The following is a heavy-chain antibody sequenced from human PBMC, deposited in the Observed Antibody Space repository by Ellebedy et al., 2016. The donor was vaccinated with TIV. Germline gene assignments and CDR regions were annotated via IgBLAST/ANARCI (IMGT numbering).Heavy chain of an antibody. J-gene: IGHJ4*02. CDR2: IHYSGST. CDR1: GGSISSGGYS. Sequence: MPSETLSLTCTVSGGSISSGGYSWSWIRQLPGKGLEWIGYIHYSGSTYYNPSLKSRLTMSEDKSKNQLPLKLSSVTAADTAVYHCARADSNYFTHWGQGTLVTVSS. D-gene: IGHD4-11*01. V-gene: IGHV4-31*03. CDR3: ARADSNYFTH.